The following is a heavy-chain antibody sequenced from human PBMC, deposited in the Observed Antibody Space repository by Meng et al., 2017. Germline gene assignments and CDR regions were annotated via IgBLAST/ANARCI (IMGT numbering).Heavy chain of an antibody. Sequence: QEQLQQSGPGLLSASHPRSLTCAISGDSVSSNSAAWNWIRQSPSRGLEWLGRTYYRSKWYNDYAVSVKSRITINPDTSKNQFSLQLNSVTPEDTAVYYCARGVVYAISYFDYWGQGTLVTVSS. CDR1: GDSVSSNSAA. CDR2: TYYRSKWYN. V-gene: IGHV6-1*01. J-gene: IGHJ4*02. D-gene: IGHD2-8*02. CDR3: ARGVVYAISYFDY.